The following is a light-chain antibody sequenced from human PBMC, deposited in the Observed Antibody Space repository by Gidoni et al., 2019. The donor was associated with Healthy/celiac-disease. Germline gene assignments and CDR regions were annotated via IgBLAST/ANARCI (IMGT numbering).Light chain of an antibody. CDR1: QSISSW. V-gene: IGKV1-5*03. CDR2: KAS. CDR3: QQYNSPFT. Sequence: DIQMTQSPSTLSASVGDRVTITCRASQSISSWLAWYQQKPGKAPKLLIYKASSLESGVPSRFSGSGSGTEFTLTISSLHPDDFATYYCQQYNSPFTFGGGTKVEIK. J-gene: IGKJ4*01.